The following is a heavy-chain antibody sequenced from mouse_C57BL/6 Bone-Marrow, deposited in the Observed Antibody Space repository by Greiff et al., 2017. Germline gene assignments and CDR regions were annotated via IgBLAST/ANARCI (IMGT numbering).Heavy chain of an antibody. CDR3: ARYMGYYVSRYGWYFDV. J-gene: IGHJ1*03. CDR2: IRNKANGYTT. V-gene: IGHV7-3*01. Sequence: EVKLVESGGGLVQPGGSLSLSCAASGFTFTDYYMSWVRQPPGKALEWLGFIRNKANGYTTEYSASVKGRITISRDTSKSILDLQMNALRAEDSSTYYCARYMGYYVSRYGWYFDVWGTGTTVTVSS. D-gene: IGHD1-1*01. CDR1: GFTFTDYY.